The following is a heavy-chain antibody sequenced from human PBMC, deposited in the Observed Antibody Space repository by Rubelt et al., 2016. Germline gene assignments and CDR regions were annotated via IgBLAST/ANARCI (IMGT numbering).Heavy chain of an antibody. CDR2: IHSSGSPI. Sequence: SVVSVVQPGRSLRLSCAASGFTFSSYSMNWVRQAPGKGLEWVSYIHSSGSPIYYSDSVKGRFTISRDNAENSLFLQMNSLRAEDTAVYYCARPSVAKTLTPGLWGQGTLVTVSS. J-gene: IGHJ4*02. D-gene: IGHD5-12*01. V-gene: IGHV3-48*04. CDR1: GFTFSSYS. CDR3: ARPSVAKTLTPGL.